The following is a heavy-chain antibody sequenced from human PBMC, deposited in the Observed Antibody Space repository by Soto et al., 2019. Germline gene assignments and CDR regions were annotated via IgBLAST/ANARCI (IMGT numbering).Heavy chain of an antibody. V-gene: IGHV3-30*18. CDR3: AKDQLRGVRGVITSYYGMDV. CDR2: ISYDGSNK. J-gene: IGHJ6*02. Sequence: QVQLVESGGGVVQPGRSLRLSCAASGFTFSSYGMHWVRQAPGKGLEWVAVISYDGSNKYYADSVKGRFTISRDNSKNTLYLQMKSLRAEDTAVYYCAKDQLRGVRGVITSYYGMDVWGQGTTVTVSS. CDR1: GFTFSSYG. D-gene: IGHD3-10*01.